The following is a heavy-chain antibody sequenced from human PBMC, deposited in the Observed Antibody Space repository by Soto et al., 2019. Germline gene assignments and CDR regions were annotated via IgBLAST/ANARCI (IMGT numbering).Heavy chain of an antibody. J-gene: IGHJ4*02. CDR1: GGSISSYY. CDR3: ARDGTGEWFDY. Sequence: SETLSLTCTVSGGSISSYYWSWIRQPPGKGLEWIGYIYYSGSTNYNPSLKSRVTISVDTSKNQFSLKLSSVTAADTAVYYCARDGTGEWFDYWGQGTLVTVSS. V-gene: IGHV4-59*01. D-gene: IGHD1-1*01. CDR2: IYYSGST.